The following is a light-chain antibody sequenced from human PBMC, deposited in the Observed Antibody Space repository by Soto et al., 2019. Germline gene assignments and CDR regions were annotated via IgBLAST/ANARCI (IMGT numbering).Light chain of an antibody. CDR3: QQYGSSPAT. Sequence: EIVLTQSPGTLSLSPGERATLSCRASQSVSSSYLAWYQQKPGQAPRLLIYGASSRATGIPDRFSGSGSGTDFTLTISRLEPEDCAVYYCQQYGSSPATFGQGTMVEIK. J-gene: IGKJ1*01. CDR2: GAS. CDR1: QSVSSSY. V-gene: IGKV3-20*01.